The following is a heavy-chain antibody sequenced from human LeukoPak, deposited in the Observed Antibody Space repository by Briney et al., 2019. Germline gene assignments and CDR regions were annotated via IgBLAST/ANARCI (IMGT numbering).Heavy chain of an antibody. J-gene: IGHJ6*02. Sequence: PGGSLRLSCAASGFTFSSYAMSWVRQAPGKGLEWVSSISSSSSYIYYADSVKGRFTISRDNAKNSLYLQMNSLRAEDTAVYYCARDRWSGYYPVGIDYYGMDVWGQGTTVTVSS. CDR3: ARDRWSGYYPVGIDYYGMDV. D-gene: IGHD3-3*01. CDR2: ISSSSSYI. V-gene: IGHV3-21*01. CDR1: GFTFSSYA.